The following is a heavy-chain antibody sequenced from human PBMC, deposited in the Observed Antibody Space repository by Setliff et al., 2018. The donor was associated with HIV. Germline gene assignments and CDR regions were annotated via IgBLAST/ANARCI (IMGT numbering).Heavy chain of an antibody. J-gene: IGHJ6*03. Sequence: GGSLRLSCAASGFTFSTYAMSWVRQAPGKGLEWVSVVGGSSFIYYADSVKGRFTISREDAKNSLFLQMNSLRAEDTAVYYCAGQWGPYYMDVWGKGTTVTVSS. V-gene: IGHV3-21*01. D-gene: IGHD3-16*01. CDR3: AGQWGPYYMDV. CDR2: VGGSSFI. CDR1: GFTFSTYA.